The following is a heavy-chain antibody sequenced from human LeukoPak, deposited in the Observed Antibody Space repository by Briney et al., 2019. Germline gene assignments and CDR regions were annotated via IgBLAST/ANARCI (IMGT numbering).Heavy chain of an antibody. Sequence: GGSLRLSCAASGFTFSGYDMNWVRQAPGKGLEWISYISSTSSTIYYADSVKGRFTISRDNSKNTLYLQMNSLRAEDTAVYYCAKDPDCTSGICYTFFDYWGQGTLVTVSS. J-gene: IGHJ4*02. CDR3: AKDPDCTSGICYTFFDY. CDR2: ISSTSSTI. V-gene: IGHV3-48*01. D-gene: IGHD2-8*01. CDR1: GFTFSGYD.